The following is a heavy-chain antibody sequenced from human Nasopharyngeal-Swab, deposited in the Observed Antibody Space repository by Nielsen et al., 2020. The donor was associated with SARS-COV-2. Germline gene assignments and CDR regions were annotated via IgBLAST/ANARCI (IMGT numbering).Heavy chain of an antibody. CDR3: VREFEATGATYLDY. CDR1: GFTFSSYS. CDR2: ISSSSSYI. J-gene: IGHJ4*02. Sequence: GESLKISCAASGFTFSSYSMNWVRQAPGKGLEWVSSISSSSSYIYYADSVKGRFTISRDNAKNSLYLQMNSLRAEDTAVYYCVREFEATGATYLDYWGLGTLATVSS. D-gene: IGHD1-26*01. V-gene: IGHV3-21*01.